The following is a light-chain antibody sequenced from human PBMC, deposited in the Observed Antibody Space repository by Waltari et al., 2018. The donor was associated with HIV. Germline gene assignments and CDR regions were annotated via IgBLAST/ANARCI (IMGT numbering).Light chain of an antibody. V-gene: IGLV3-25*03. CDR1: ALPKQY. CDR2: KDT. J-gene: IGLJ2*01. Sequence: SDELTQPPSVSVSPGQTATITCSGDALPKQYTHWYQQKSDQGPVLLIHKDTERPSGNPERFSGSSAGTIVTLTISGVQAEDEADYYCQSADATGSSVLFGGGTKLTVL. CDR3: QSADATGSSVL.